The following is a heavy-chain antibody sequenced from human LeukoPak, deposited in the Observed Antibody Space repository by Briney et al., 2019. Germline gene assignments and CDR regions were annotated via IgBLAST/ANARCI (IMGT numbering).Heavy chain of an antibody. J-gene: IGHJ6*01. D-gene: IGHD2-15*01. CDR2: IRCGGGST. CDR1: GFTFSSYG. V-gene: IGHV3-23*01. CDR3: AKDSVAYCSGGSCYYYGMDV. Sequence: GGSLRLSCAASGFTFSSYGMLWVRQAPGKGLEWVSAIRCGGGSTYYADSVKGRFTISRDNSKNTLYLQMNSLRAEDTAVYYCAKDSVAYCSGGSCYYYGMDVWGKGTTVTVSS.